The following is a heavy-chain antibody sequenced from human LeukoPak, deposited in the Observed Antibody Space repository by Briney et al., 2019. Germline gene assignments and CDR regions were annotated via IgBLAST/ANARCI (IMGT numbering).Heavy chain of an antibody. CDR1: GLTFSDYY. V-gene: IGHV3-11*01. CDR2: ISSSGSTI. Sequence: PGGSLRLSCAASGLTFSDYYMSWIRQAPGKGLEWVSYISSSGSTIYYADSVKGRFTISRDNAKNSLYLQMNSLRAEDTAVYYCARDWQQLAPFYYYMDVWGKGTTVTISS. D-gene: IGHD6-13*01. J-gene: IGHJ6*03. CDR3: ARDWQQLAPFYYYMDV.